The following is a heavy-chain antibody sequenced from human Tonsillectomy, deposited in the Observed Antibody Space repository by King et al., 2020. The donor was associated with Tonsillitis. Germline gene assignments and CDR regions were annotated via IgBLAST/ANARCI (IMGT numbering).Heavy chain of an antibody. J-gene: IGHJ5*02. D-gene: IGHD3-16*01. Sequence: VQLQQWGAGLLKPSETLSLPCAVNGGSFNEFFWSWVRQPPGKGLEWIGEINHSGTTDYNPSLESRVSMSVDTSKNQISLKLRSVTAADTAIYYCAGVDGHAYPYNWFDPWGQGILVTVSS. CDR3: AGVDGHAYPYNWFDP. V-gene: IGHV4-34*01. CDR2: INHSGTT. CDR1: GGSFNEFF.